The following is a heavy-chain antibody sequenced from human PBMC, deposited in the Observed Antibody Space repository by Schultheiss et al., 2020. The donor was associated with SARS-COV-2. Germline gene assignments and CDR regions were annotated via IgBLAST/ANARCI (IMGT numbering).Heavy chain of an antibody. CDR1: GYSFTSYW. CDR2: IYPGDSDT. J-gene: IGHJ4*02. V-gene: IGHV5-51*01. D-gene: IGHD6-19*01. Sequence: GGSLRLSCKGSGYSFTSYWIGWVRQMPGKGLEWMGIIYPGDSDTRYSPSFQGQVTISADKSISTAYLQWSSLKASDTAMYYCAKAFMGQWLVPFDYWGQGTLVTVSS. CDR3: AKAFMGQWLVPFDY.